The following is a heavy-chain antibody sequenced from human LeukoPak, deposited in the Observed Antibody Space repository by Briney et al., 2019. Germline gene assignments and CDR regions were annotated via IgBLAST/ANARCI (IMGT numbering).Heavy chain of an antibody. J-gene: IGHJ4*02. D-gene: IGHD6-19*01. Sequence: GGSLRLSCAASGFTFSSYAMSWVRQAPGKGLEWVSAISGSGGSTYYADSVKGRFTISRDNSKNTLYLQMSSLRAEDTAVYYCAKDPYSSAWEYYFDYWGQGTLVTVSS. CDR2: ISGSGGST. CDR3: AKDPYSSAWEYYFDY. CDR1: GFTFSSYA. V-gene: IGHV3-23*01.